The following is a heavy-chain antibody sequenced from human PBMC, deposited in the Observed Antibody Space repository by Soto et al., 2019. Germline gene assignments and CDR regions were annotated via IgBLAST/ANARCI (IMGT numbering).Heavy chain of an antibody. D-gene: IGHD3-22*01. CDR1: GLTFSSYA. CDR2: ISGSGGST. Sequence: PGGSLRLSCAVSGLTFSSYAMSWVRQAPGKGLEWVSAISGSGGSTYYADSVKGRFTISRDNSKDTLYLQMNSLRAEGTAVYYCAKDDYYDSPRVAVGNWGQGTLVTVSS. CDR3: AKDDYYDSPRVAVGN. J-gene: IGHJ4*02. V-gene: IGHV3-23*01.